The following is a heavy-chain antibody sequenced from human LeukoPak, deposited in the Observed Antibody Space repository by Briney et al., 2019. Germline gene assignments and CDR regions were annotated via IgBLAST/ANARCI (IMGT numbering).Heavy chain of an antibody. CDR1: GFTFSSYA. Sequence: GGSLRLSCAASGFTFSSYAMHWVRQAPGKGLEWVAVISYDGSNKYYADSVKGRFTISRDNSKNTLYLQMNSLRAEDTAVYYCAKGFSLVGWYTDNYYFDYWGQGTLVTVSS. J-gene: IGHJ4*02. D-gene: IGHD6-19*01. CDR3: AKGFSLVGWYTDNYYFDY. CDR2: ISYDGSNK. V-gene: IGHV3-30-3*01.